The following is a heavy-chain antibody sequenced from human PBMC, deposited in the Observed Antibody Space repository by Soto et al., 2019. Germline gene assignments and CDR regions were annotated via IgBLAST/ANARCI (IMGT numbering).Heavy chain of an antibody. D-gene: IGHD3-22*01. CDR3: ARTEVRGYYYDSSGYYGYYFDY. CDR1: GGTFSSYA. CDR2: IIPIFGTT. V-gene: IGHV1-69*06. J-gene: IGHJ4*02. Sequence: QVQLVQSGAEVKKPGSSVKVSCKASGGTFSSYAISWVRQAPGQGLEWMGGIIPIFGTTNYAQKFQGRVTITADKSTSTAYMELSSLRSEDTAVYYCARTEVRGYYYDSSGYYGYYFDYWGQGTLVTVSS.